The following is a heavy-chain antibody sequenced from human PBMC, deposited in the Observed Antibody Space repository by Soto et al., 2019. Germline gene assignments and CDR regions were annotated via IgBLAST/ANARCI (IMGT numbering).Heavy chain of an antibody. CDR1: GFTFSSYA. V-gene: IGHV3-23*01. Sequence: GGSLRLSCAASGFTFSSYAMSWVRQAPGKGLEWVSAISGSGGSTYYADSVKGRFTISRDNSKNTLYPQMNSLRAEDTAVYYCAKDPLHLGELSLYWDYWGQGTLVTVSS. CDR2: ISGSGGST. D-gene: IGHD3-16*02. CDR3: AKDPLHLGELSLYWDY. J-gene: IGHJ4*02.